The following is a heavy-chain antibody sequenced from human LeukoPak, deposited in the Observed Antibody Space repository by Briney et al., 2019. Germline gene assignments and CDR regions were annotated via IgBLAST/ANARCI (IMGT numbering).Heavy chain of an antibody. CDR1: GFTFSSYA. J-gene: IGHJ4*02. Sequence: GGSLRLSCAASGFTFSSYAMHWVRQAPGKGLEWVAVISYDGSNKYYADSVKGRFTIPRDNSKNTLYLQMNSLRAEDTAVYYCARDRSMVRGAPTAFGYWGQGTLVTVSS. CDR2: ISYDGSNK. CDR3: ARDRSMVRGAPTAFGY. D-gene: IGHD3-10*01. V-gene: IGHV3-30-3*01.